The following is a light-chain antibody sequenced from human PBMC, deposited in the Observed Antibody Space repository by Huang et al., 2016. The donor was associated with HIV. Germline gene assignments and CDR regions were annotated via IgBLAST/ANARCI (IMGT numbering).Light chain of an antibody. V-gene: IGKV1-39*01. CDR3: QQSDSTPYT. J-gene: IGKJ2*01. Sequence: DIQMTQSPSSLSASVGDRVTITCRASQTISSFLNWYQQKPGRAPKLRIYGASTLQSGVPSRFSGSGSGTDFALTISSLQPEDYATYYCQQSDSTPYTFGQGTKLGIK. CDR2: GAS. CDR1: QTISSF.